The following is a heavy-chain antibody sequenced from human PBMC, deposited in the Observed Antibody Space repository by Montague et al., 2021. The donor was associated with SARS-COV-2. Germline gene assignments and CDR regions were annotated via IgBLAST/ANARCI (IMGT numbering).Heavy chain of an antibody. V-gene: IGHV4-61*02. CDR3: ARERSADYYDGSGYHSYKYGMDV. D-gene: IGHD3-22*01. CDR1: GGSVSSGSYY. CDR2: IYTSGSS. J-gene: IGHJ6*02. Sequence: TLSLTCTVSGGSVSSGSYYWSWIRQPAGKGLEWIGRIYTSGSSNYNPSLKSRVTISVDTSKNQFSLKVSSVTAADTAVYYCARERSADYYDGSGYHSYKYGMDVWRQGTTVTVSS.